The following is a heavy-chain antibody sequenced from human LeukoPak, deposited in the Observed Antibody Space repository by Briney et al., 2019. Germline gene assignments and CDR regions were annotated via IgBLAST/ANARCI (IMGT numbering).Heavy chain of an antibody. V-gene: IGHV4-34*01. J-gene: IGHJ4*02. CDR1: GGSFSGYY. CDR2: INHSGST. CDR3: ARERGYSYWSYFDY. Sequence: PSETLSLTCAVYGGSFSGYYWSWIRQPPGKGLEWIGEINHSGSTNYNPSLKSRVTISIDTSKNQFSLKLSSVTAAETAVYYCARERGYSYWSYFDYWGQGTLVTVSS. D-gene: IGHD5-18*01.